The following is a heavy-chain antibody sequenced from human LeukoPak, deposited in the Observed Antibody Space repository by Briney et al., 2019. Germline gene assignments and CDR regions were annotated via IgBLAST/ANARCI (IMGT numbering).Heavy chain of an antibody. CDR1: GFTLSTYG. D-gene: IGHD2-21*02. J-gene: IGHJ4*02. Sequence: GRSLRLSCAASGFTLSTYGMHWVRQAPGKGLEWVAVISSDGSNKFYADSVKGRFTISRDGSKNTLYLQMNSLRSDDTAVYFCAKPQVTANWYYFHYWGQGTLVTVSS. CDR2: ISSDGSNK. V-gene: IGHV3-30*18. CDR3: AKPQVTANWYYFHY.